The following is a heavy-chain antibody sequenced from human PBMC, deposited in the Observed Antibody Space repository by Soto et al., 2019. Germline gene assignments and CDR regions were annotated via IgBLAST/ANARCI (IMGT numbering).Heavy chain of an antibody. Sequence: KPSETLSLTCTVSGGSISSGDYYWSWIRQPPGKGLEWIGYIYYSGSTYYNPSLKSRVTISVDTSKNQFSLKLSSVTAADTAVYYCARGGSSYYYYYGMDVWGQGTTVTVSS. CDR1: GGSISSGDYY. CDR2: IYYSGST. D-gene: IGHD1-26*01. J-gene: IGHJ6*02. CDR3: ARGGSSYYYYYGMDV. V-gene: IGHV4-30-4*01.